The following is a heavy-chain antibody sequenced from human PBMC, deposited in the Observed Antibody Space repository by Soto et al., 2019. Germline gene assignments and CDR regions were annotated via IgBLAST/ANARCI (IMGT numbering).Heavy chain of an antibody. D-gene: IGHD3-22*01. V-gene: IGHV3-49*03. J-gene: IGHJ3*02. Sequence: WSLRLSCAASVFTFGDYAMSWFRQAPGKGLEWVGFIRSKAYGGTTEYAASVKGRFTISRDDSKSIAYLQMNSLKTEDTAVYYCTSYDSSGYYAFDIWGQGTMVTVSS. CDR2: IRSKAYGGTT. CDR1: VFTFGDYA. CDR3: TSYDSSGYYAFDI.